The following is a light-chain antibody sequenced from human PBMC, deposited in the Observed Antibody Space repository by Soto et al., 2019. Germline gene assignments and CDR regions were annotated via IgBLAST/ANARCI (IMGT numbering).Light chain of an antibody. CDR1: GSDIGGHNY. V-gene: IGLV2-8*01. Sequence: QSALTQPPSASGSPGQSVTISCTGTGSDIGGHNYVSWYQQHPGKAPKLMIYEVTKRPSGVPDRFSGSKSGNTASLTVSGLQAEDEADYYCSSNAGSNNLVFGGGTKLTVL. CDR2: EVT. CDR3: SSNAGSNNLV. J-gene: IGLJ2*01.